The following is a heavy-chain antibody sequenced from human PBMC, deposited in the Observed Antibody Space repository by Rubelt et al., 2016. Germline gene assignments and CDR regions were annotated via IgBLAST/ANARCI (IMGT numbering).Heavy chain of an antibody. J-gene: IGHJ4*02. V-gene: IGHV1-46*01. CDR2: INPSGVSP. CDR1: GYTFTSYY. CDR3: AGAVVAGIDY. D-gene: IGHD2-15*01. Sequence: QVQLVQSGAEVKKPGASVKVSCKASGYTFTSYYMHWVRQAPGQGLEWMGIINPSGVSPSYQQKFQGRVTMTRDTSTSTAYMELSWLRSDDTAVYYCAGAVVAGIDYWGQGTLVTVSS.